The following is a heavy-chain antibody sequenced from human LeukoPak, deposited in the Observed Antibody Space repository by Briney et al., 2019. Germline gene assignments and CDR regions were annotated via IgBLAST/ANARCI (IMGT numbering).Heavy chain of an antibody. Sequence: GGSLRLSCAASGFTFRNFAMHWVRQAPGKGLQWVALMTYDGSSQYYADSVKGRFTISRDNAKSTLYLQMNSLRAEDTAVYYCARDRSGIDYWGQGTLVTVSS. J-gene: IGHJ4*02. CDR1: GFTFRNFA. CDR2: MTYDGSSQ. V-gene: IGHV3-30-3*01. CDR3: ARDRSGIDY. D-gene: IGHD3-10*01.